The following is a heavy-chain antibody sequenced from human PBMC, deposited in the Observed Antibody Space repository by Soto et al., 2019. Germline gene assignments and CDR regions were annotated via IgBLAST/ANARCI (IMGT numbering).Heavy chain of an antibody. Sequence: PSETLSLTCTVSGGSISSYYWSWIRQPPGKGLEWIGYIYYSGSTNYNPSLKSRVTISVDTSKNQFSLELSSVTAADTAVYYCARANYFESSGPFDYWGPGTLVTVSS. D-gene: IGHD3-22*01. V-gene: IGHV4-59*01. CDR3: ARANYFESSGPFDY. CDR2: IYYSGST. J-gene: IGHJ4*02. CDR1: GGSISSYY.